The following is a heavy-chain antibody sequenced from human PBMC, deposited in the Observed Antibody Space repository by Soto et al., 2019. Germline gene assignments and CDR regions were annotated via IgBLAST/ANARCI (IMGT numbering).Heavy chain of an antibody. Sequence: SETLSLTCTVSGDSISSGHYYWSWIRQPPGKGLEWIGYIYYSGSTYYNPSLQSRVTISVDTSKNQFSLKLSSVTAADTAVYYCARDGGRNWFDPWGQGTLVTVSS. J-gene: IGHJ5*02. D-gene: IGHD2-15*01. CDR3: ARDGGRNWFDP. CDR2: IYYSGST. V-gene: IGHV4-30-4*01. CDR1: GDSISSGHYY.